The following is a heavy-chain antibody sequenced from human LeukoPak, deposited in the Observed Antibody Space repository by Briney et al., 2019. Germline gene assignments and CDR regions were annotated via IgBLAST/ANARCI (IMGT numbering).Heavy chain of an antibody. J-gene: IGHJ3*02. CDR2: ISGSGGST. CDR1: EFTFSSSA. V-gene: IGHV3-23*01. D-gene: IGHD2-8*01. Sequence: GGSLRLSCAASEFTFSSSAMSWVRQAPGKGLEWVSGISGSGGSTYYADSVKGRFTISRDNAKSSLFLHMNSLRAEDTAIYYCVRDSYYAFDIWGQGTVVAVSS. CDR3: VRDSYYAFDI.